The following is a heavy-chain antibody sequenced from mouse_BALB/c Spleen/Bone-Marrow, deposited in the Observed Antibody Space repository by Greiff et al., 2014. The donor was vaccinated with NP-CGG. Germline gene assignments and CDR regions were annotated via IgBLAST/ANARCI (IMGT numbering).Heavy chain of an antibody. CDR1: GYSFTGYF. J-gene: IGHJ4*01. CDR3: GRSKDGNYDAMDY. V-gene: IGHV1-37*01. D-gene: IGHD2-1*01. CDR2: INPYNGDT. Sequence: LVESGASVKISCKASGYSFTGYFMNWVKQSHGKSLEWIGRINPYNGDTFYNQKFKGKATLTVDKSSSTAHMELLSLTSEDSAVYYCGRSKDGNYDAMDYWGQGTSVTVSS.